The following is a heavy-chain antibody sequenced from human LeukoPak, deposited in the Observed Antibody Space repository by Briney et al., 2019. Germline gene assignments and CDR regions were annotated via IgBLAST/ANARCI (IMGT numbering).Heavy chain of an antibody. J-gene: IGHJ4*02. D-gene: IGHD2-15*01. CDR3: AREGGSGPSFDY. CDR1: GGSISSSNW. V-gene: IGHV4-4*02. CDR2: IYHSGST. Sequence: SSETLSLTCAVSGGSISSSNWWSWVRQPPGKGLEWIGEIYHSGSTNYSPSLKSRVTISVDKSKNQFSLKLSSVTAADTAVYYCAREGGSGPSFDYWGQGTLVTVSS.